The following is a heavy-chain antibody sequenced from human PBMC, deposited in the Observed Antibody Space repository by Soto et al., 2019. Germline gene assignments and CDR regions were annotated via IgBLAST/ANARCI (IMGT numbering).Heavy chain of an antibody. CDR2: INDRGSI. CDR3: ARESHDILTGPPWVWYFDL. CDR1: GGSFSGYY. Sequence: QVQLQQWGAGPLRPLETLSLTCGVSGGSFSGYYWAWIRQSPGKGLEWIGEINDRGSINYNPSLTSLASISVDTSKNHYSLNLRSVTAADTAVYYCARESHDILTGPPWVWYFDLWGRGTLVTVSS. J-gene: IGHJ2*01. D-gene: IGHD3-9*01. V-gene: IGHV4-34*01.